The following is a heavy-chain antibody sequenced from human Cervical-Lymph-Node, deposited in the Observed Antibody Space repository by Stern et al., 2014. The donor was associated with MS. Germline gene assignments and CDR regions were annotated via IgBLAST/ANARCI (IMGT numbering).Heavy chain of an antibody. J-gene: IGHJ4*02. CDR1: GGSFSMDT. CDR2: LTPMFGTS. Sequence: VQLGESGAEVKKPGSSVKVSCKASGGSFSMDTISWVRQAPGQGLEWMGGLTPMFGTSNYARKFQGRVTTTADESTSTAYMELTSLRSEDTAVYFCARDQGGIADSWGQGTLVIVSS. V-gene: IGHV1-69*01. CDR3: ARDQGGIADS. D-gene: IGHD6-13*01.